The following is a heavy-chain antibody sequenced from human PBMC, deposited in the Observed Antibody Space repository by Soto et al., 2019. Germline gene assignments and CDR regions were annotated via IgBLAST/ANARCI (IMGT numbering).Heavy chain of an antibody. D-gene: IGHD6-19*01. J-gene: IGHJ4*02. CDR2: IDWDDDK. CDR1: GFSLSTSGMR. Sequence: SGPTLVNPTQTLTLTCTFSGFSLSTSGMRVSWIRQPPGKALEWLARIDWDDDKFYSTSLKTRLTISKDTSKNQVVLTMTNMDPVDTATYYCARSQVGYSSGWYYFDYWGQGTLVTVS. CDR3: ARSQVGYSSGWYYFDY. V-gene: IGHV2-70*04.